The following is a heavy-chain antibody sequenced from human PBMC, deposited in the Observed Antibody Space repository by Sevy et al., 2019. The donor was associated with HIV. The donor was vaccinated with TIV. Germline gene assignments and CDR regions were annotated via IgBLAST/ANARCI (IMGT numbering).Heavy chain of an antibody. D-gene: IGHD3-3*01. Sequence: VSVNVSCKVSGYTLTELSMHWVRQAPGKGLEWMGGFDPEDGETIYAQKFQGRVTMTEDTSTDTAYMEMSSLRSEDTAVYYCATVVWSGYSGGFDYWGQGTLVTVSS. J-gene: IGHJ4*02. CDR3: ATVVWSGYSGGFDY. V-gene: IGHV1-24*01. CDR1: GYTLTELS. CDR2: FDPEDGET.